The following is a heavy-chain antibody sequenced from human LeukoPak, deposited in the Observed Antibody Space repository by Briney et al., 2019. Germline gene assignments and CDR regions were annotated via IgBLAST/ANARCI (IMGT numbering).Heavy chain of an antibody. Sequence: PGASLRLSCAASGFTFSSYAMSWVRQAPGKGLEWVSASSGSGGSTYYADSVKGRFTISRDNSKNTLYLKMNSLRAEDTAVYYCRKGVLRSGWSPVWNYVDYCGQGTLGTVS. CDR1: GFTFSSYA. V-gene: IGHV3-23*01. D-gene: IGHD6-19*01. CDR2: SSGSGGST. J-gene: IGHJ4*02. CDR3: RKGVLRSGWSPVWNYVDY.